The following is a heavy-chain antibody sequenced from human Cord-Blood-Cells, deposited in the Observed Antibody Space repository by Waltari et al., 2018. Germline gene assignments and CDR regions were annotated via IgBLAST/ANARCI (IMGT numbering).Heavy chain of an antibody. V-gene: IGHV3-23*01. Sequence: EVQLLESGGGLVQPGGSLRLSCAASGFTFRRYAMSWVRQAPGKGLEWVSAISGSGGSTYYADSVKGRFTISRDNSKNTLYLQMNSLRAEDTAVYYCAKSGSSWNWFDPWGQGTLVTVSS. J-gene: IGHJ5*02. CDR3: AKSGSSWNWFDP. CDR1: GFTFRRYA. CDR2: ISGSGGST. D-gene: IGHD6-13*01.